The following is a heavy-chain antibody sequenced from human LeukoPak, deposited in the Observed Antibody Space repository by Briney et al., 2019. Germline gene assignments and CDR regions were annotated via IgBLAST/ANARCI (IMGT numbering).Heavy chain of an antibody. V-gene: IGHV3-30*02. CDR3: AKDKGDYYDILTGFVY. D-gene: IGHD3-9*01. Sequence: HPGGSLRLPCAASGFTFSSYGMHWVRQAPGKGLEWVAFIRYDGSNKYYADSVKGRFTISRDNSKNTLYLQMNSLRAEDTAVYYCAKDKGDYYDILTGFVYWAQGTLVTVSS. CDR2: IRYDGSNK. J-gene: IGHJ4*02. CDR1: GFTFSSYG.